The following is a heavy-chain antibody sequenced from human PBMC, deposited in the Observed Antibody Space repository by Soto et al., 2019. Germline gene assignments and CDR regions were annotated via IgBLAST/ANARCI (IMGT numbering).Heavy chain of an antibody. CDR1: GYSISSGYY. D-gene: IGHD2-21*02. CDR2: IYHSGST. CDR3: ARVDLGGDSSFDY. J-gene: IGHJ4*02. Sequence: QVQLQESGPGLVKPSETLSLTCAVSGYSISSGYYWGWIRQPPGKGLEWIGSIYHSGSTYYNPSLKSRVTISVDTSKNQFSLKLSSVTAADTAVYYCARVDLGGDSSFDYWGQGTLVTVSS. V-gene: IGHV4-38-2*01.